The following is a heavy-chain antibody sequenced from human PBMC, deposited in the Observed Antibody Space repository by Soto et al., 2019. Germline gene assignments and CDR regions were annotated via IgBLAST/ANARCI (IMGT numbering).Heavy chain of an antibody. CDR1: GFTFSSYE. J-gene: IGHJ4*02. V-gene: IGHV3-48*03. D-gene: IGHD3-3*01. CDR2: ISSSGSTI. CDR3: ARDHYVFWSGHEGGIDY. Sequence: EVQLVESGGGLVQPGGSLRLSCAASGFTFSSYEMNWVRQAPGKGLEWVSYISSSGSTIYYADSVKGRFTISRDNAKNSLYLQMNSLRAEDTAVYYCARDHYVFWSGHEGGIDYWGQGTLVTVSS.